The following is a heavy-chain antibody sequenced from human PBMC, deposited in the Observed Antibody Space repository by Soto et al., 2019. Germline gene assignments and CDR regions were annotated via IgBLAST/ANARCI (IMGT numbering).Heavy chain of an antibody. CDR2: IIPIFGTA. CDR1: GGTFSSYA. Sequence: ASVKVSCKASGGTFSSYAISWVRQAPGQGLERMGGIIPIFGTANYAQKFQGRVTITADESTSTAYMELSSLRSEDTAVYYCARDLVVVPAATNSSSSGYYYYYGMDVWGQGTTVTVSS. J-gene: IGHJ6*02. V-gene: IGHV1-69*13. D-gene: IGHD2-2*01. CDR3: ARDLVVVPAATNSSSSGYYYYYGMDV.